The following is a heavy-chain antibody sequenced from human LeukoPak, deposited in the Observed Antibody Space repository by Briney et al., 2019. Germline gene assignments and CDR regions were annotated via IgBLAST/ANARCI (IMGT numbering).Heavy chain of an antibody. CDR3: ARDVSLST. CDR1: GGSISRNY. V-gene: IGHV4-59*01. D-gene: IGHD3-10*01. J-gene: IGHJ5*02. CDR2: IYYNGNT. Sequence: PSETLSLTCTVSGGSISRNYWGWVRQPPGKGLEWLGYIYYNGNTDYNPSRKSRVTILVDTSKNQFSLRLSSVTAADTAVYYCARDVSLSTWGQGTLVTVSS.